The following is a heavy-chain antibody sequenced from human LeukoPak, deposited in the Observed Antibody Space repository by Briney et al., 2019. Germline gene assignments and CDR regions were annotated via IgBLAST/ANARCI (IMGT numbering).Heavy chain of an antibody. J-gene: IGHJ6*03. CDR2: IRSGSSSI. Sequence: PEGSLRLSCAASGFTFSTYSMNWVRQAPGKGLEWVSFIRSGSSSIYYADSVKGRFTISRDNAKNSLYVQMNSLRAEDTAVYYCARTYSNYDYYYYYMDVWGKETTVTVSS. V-gene: IGHV3-48*04. CDR1: GFTFSTYS. CDR3: ARTYSNYDYYYYYMDV. D-gene: IGHD4-11*01.